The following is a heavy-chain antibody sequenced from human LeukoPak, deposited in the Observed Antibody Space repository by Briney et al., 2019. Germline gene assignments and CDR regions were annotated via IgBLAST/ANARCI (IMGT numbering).Heavy chain of an antibody. D-gene: IGHD4-23*01. CDR3: ARDYGGSSGWFDP. CDR2: MSPNSDNT. V-gene: IGHV1-8*01. CDR1: GYTFTSYD. Sequence: ASVKVSCKASGYTFTSYDINWVRQATGQGLEWMGWMSPNSDNTGYAQKFQGRVTFTRDTSISTAYMELRSLTSEDTTVYYCARDYGGSSGWFDPWGQGTLVTVSS. J-gene: IGHJ5*02.